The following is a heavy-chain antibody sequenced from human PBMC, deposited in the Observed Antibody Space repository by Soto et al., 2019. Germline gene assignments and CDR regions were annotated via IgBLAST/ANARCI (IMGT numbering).Heavy chain of an antibody. D-gene: IGHD3-3*01. V-gene: IGHV3-23*01. Sequence: EVQLLESGGGLVQPGGSLRLSCAASGFTFSSYAMSWVRQAPGKGLEWVSAISGSGGSTYYADSVKGRFTISRDNSKNTLYLQMTRLRADDTAVYYCAKYGAPPTHKYVRSGYFDYWGQVTLVTVSS. CDR2: ISGSGGST. CDR1: GFTFSSYA. CDR3: AKYGAPPTHKYVRSGYFDY. J-gene: IGHJ4*02.